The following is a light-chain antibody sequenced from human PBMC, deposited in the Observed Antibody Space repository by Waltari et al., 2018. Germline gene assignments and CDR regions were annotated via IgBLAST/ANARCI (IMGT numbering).Light chain of an antibody. Sequence: QSVLTPPPPASGSPGQRATISCSSSRSNVGYTYVYWYQQLPGTAPKLLIHRNNQRPSGVPDLFSGSKSGTAASLAISGLRSEDEADYYCAAWDDSLSGRVFGGGTKVTVL. CDR2: RNN. V-gene: IGLV1-47*01. CDR3: AAWDDSLSGRV. CDR1: RSNVGYTY. J-gene: IGLJ3*02.